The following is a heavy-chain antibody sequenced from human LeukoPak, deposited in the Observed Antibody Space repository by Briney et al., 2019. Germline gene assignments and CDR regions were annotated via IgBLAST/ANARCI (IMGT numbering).Heavy chain of an antibody. J-gene: IGHJ4*01. Sequence: GGSLRLSCAASGFTFSSYAMHWVRQAPGKGLEWVSAISGSGGSTYYADSVKGRFTISRDNSKNTLYLQMNGLRAEDTAVYYCTNAQGIVLVVAAPADYWAHLTLVTVAS. D-gene: IGHD2-15*01. CDR1: GFTFSSYA. CDR3: TNAQGIVLVVAAPADY. CDR2: ISGSGGST. V-gene: IGHV3-23*01.